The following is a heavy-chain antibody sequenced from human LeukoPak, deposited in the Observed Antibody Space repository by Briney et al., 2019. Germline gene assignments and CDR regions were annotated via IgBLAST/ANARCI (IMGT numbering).Heavy chain of an antibody. CDR2: ISYDGSNK. D-gene: IGHD5-18*01. CDR3: ARDGFRYSYGYNPFDY. CDR1: GFTFSSYA. Sequence: GGSLRLSCAASGFTFSSYAMHWVRQAPGKGLEWVAVISYDGSNKYYADSVKGRFTISRDNSKNTLYLQMNSLRAEDTAVYYCARDGFRYSYGYNPFDYWGQGTLVTVSS. J-gene: IGHJ4*02. V-gene: IGHV3-30-3*01.